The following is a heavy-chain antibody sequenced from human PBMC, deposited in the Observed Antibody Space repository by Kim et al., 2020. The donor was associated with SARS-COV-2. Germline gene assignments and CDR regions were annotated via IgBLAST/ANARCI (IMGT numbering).Heavy chain of an antibody. CDR3: ARLRYSSSWVPIDY. Sequence: ASVKVSCKASGYTFTGYYMHWVRQAPGQGLEWMGWINPNSGGTNYAQKFQGRVTMTRDTSISTAYMELSRLRSDDTAVYYCARLRYSSSWVPIDYWGQGTLVTVSS. J-gene: IGHJ4*02. CDR2: INPNSGGT. V-gene: IGHV1-2*02. D-gene: IGHD6-13*01. CDR1: GYTFTGYY.